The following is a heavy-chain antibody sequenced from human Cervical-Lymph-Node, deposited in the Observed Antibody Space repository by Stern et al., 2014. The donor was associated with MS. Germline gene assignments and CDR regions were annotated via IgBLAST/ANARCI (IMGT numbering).Heavy chain of an antibody. J-gene: IGHJ5*02. V-gene: IGHV4-39*01. D-gene: IGHD3-22*01. CDR2: IYYSGST. CDR1: GGSISSSSYY. Sequence: VQLVESGPGLVKPSETLSLTCTVSGGSISSSSYYWGWIRQPPGKGLEWIGSIYYSGSTYYNPSLKSRVTIPVDTSKTQFSLKLRSVTAADTAVYYCARWAYSSGWYNWFDPWGQGTLVTVSS. CDR3: ARWAYSSGWYNWFDP.